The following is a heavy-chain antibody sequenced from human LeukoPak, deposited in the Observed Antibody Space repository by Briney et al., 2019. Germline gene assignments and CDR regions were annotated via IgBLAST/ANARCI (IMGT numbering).Heavy chain of an antibody. CDR1: GGSFSGKY. J-gene: IGHJ6*03. CDR3: ARTYYDRYYYYYMDV. Sequence: KPSETLSLTCAVSGGSFSGKYWTWIRQPPGKGLEWIGEITYSGSIYYNPSLKSRVTISVDTSKNQFSLKLSSVTAADTAVYYCARTYYDRYYYYYMDVWGKGTTVTVSS. V-gene: IGHV4-34*01. D-gene: IGHD3-22*01. CDR2: ITYSGSI.